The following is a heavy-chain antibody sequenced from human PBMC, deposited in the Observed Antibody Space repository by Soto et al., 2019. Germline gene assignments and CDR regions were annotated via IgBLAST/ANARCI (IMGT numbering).Heavy chain of an antibody. CDR1: GFTVSSNY. D-gene: IGHD2-15*01. J-gene: IGHJ6*02. CDR2: IYSGGST. CDR3: ARDRCSGGSCPCGMVV. Sequence: EVQLVESGGGLVQPGGSLRLSCAASGFTVSSNYMSWVRQAPGKGLEWVSVIYSGGSTYYADSVKGGFTISRHDSKNTLYLQMNSLRAEDAAVYYCARDRCSGGSCPCGMVVWGQGTTVTVSS. V-gene: IGHV3-53*04.